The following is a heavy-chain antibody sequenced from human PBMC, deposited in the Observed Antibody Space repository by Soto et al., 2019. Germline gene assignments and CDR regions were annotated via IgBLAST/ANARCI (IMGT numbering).Heavy chain of an antibody. Sequence: TLSLTCTVSGGSISSYYWSWIRQPPGKGLEWIGYIYYSGTTNYNPSPKSRVTISVDTSKSQLSLRLSSVTAADTAVYYCASGRNDFWSGYYYFDYWGQGTLVTVSS. V-gene: IGHV4-59*01. J-gene: IGHJ4*02. CDR3: ASGRNDFWSGYYYFDY. D-gene: IGHD3-3*01. CDR1: GGSISSYY. CDR2: IYYSGTT.